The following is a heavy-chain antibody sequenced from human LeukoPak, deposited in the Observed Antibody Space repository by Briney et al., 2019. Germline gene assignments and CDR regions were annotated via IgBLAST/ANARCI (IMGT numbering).Heavy chain of an antibody. Sequence: SETLSLTCTVSGGSISSSSYYWGWIRQPAGKGLEWIGSIYYSGSTYYNPSLKSRVTISVDTSKNQFSLKLSSVTAADTAVYYCARLSGATAVGDYWGQGTLVTVSS. V-gene: IGHV4-39*01. J-gene: IGHJ4*02. CDR3: ARLSGATAVGDY. D-gene: IGHD4-23*01. CDR1: GGSISSSSYY. CDR2: IYYSGST.